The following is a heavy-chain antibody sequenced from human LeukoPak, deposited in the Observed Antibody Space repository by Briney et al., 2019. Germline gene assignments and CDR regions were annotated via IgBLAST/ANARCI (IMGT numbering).Heavy chain of an antibody. CDR2: IYYSGST. D-gene: IGHD3-22*01. CDR1: GGSISTGGYY. J-gene: IGHJ4*02. Sequence: KSSETLSLTCTVSGGSISTGGYYWSWIRQRPGKGLEWIGNIYYSGSTYYSPSLKSRVTMSVDTSKNQFSLTLISVTAADTAVYFCARAAPNYYDSSGSLRNPYFDYWGQGTLVTVSS. CDR3: ARAAPNYYDSSGSLRNPYFDY. V-gene: IGHV4-31*03.